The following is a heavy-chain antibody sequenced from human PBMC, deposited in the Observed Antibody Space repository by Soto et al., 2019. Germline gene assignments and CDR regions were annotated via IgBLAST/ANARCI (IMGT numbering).Heavy chain of an antibody. J-gene: IGHJ5*02. Sequence: QVQLVQSGAEVKKPGSSVKVSCKASGGTFSSYAISWVRQAPGQGLEWMGGIIPIFGTANYAQKFQGRVTITADESTSTAYMDLSRLRSEDTAVYYCASQVGGTFLNWFDPWGQGTLVTVSS. V-gene: IGHV1-69*01. CDR3: ASQVGGTFLNWFDP. CDR1: GGTFSSYA. D-gene: IGHD1-26*01. CDR2: IIPIFGTA.